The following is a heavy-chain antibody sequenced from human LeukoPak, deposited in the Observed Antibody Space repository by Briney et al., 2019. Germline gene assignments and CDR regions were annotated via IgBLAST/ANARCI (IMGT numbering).Heavy chain of an antibody. Sequence: SETLSLTCAVYGDSFSGYYWSWIRQPPGKGLEWIAEIKHRGTTHYNPSLKSRVNISADTSKNQFSLHLDSVTAADTAVYYCARSWAGMYYPFYYFDYWGQGTLVSVSS. D-gene: IGHD1-26*01. CDR3: ARSWAGMYYPFYYFDY. CDR2: IKHRGTT. V-gene: IGHV4-34*01. CDR1: GDSFSGYY. J-gene: IGHJ4*02.